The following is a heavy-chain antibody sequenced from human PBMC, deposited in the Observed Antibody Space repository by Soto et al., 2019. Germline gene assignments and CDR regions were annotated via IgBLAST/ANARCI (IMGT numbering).Heavy chain of an antibody. V-gene: IGHV3-30-3*01. CDR3: ARDHERYCSGSSCYAVRDY. D-gene: IGHD2-15*01. J-gene: IGHJ4*02. Sequence: QVQLVESGGGVVQPGRSLRLSCAASGFTFSSYAMHWVRQSPGKGLECVAVISYDGSNKYYADSVKGRFTISRDNSKNTLYLQMNSLRAEDTAVYYCARDHERYCSGSSCYAVRDYWGQGTLVTVSS. CDR2: ISYDGSNK. CDR1: GFTFSSYA.